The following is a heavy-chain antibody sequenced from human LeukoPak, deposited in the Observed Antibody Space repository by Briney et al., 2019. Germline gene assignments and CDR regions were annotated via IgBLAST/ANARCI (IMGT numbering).Heavy chain of an antibody. V-gene: IGHV5-10-1*01. CDR3: ARFDYVWGSYPKSYYFDY. J-gene: IGHJ4*02. CDR1: GYSFTSYW. Sequence: GESLRISCKGSGYSFTSYWISWVRQMPGKGLEWMGRIDPSDSCTNYSPSFQGHVTISADKSISTAYLQWSSLKASDTAMYYCARFDYVWGSYPKSYYFDYWGQGTLVTVSS. D-gene: IGHD3-16*02. CDR2: IDPSDSCT.